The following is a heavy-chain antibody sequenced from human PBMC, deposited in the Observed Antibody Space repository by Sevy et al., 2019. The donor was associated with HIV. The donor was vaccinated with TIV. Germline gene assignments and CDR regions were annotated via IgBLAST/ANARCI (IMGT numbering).Heavy chain of an antibody. D-gene: IGHD2-15*01. Sequence: ASVKVSCKASGYTFTGYYMHWVRQAPGQGLEWMGWINPNSGGTKYAQKFQGRVTMTRDTSISTAYMELSRLRSDDTAVYYCAKERVYCSGGTCKHRGWFDPWGQGTLVTVSS. CDR3: AKERVYCSGGTCKHRGWFDP. CDR1: GYTFTGYY. CDR2: INPNSGGT. V-gene: IGHV1-2*02. J-gene: IGHJ5*02.